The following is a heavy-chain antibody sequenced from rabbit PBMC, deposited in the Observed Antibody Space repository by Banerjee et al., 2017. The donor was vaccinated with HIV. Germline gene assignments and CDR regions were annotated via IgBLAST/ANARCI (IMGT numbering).Heavy chain of an antibody. Sequence: QLKESGGGLVQPGGSLKLSCKASGFDFSSYYMSWVRQAPGKGLEWIGYIDPVFGSTYYASWVNGRFTISSHNAQNTLYLQLNSLTAADTATYFCARDLAGVTGWNFGLWGPGTLVTVS. CDR1: GFDFSSYY. CDR2: IDPVFGST. V-gene: IGHV1S7*01. J-gene: IGHJ6*01. CDR3: ARDLAGVTGWNFGL. D-gene: IGHD4-1*01.